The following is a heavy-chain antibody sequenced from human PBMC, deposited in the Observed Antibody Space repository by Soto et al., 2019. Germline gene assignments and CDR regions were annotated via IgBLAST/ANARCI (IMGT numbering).Heavy chain of an antibody. Sequence: SETLSLTCTVSGGSISSYYWSWIRQPPGKGLEWFGYIYYSGSTNYNPSLKSRVTISVDTSKNQFSLKLSSVTAADTAVYYCARGYGSGSYYLSNWGQGTLVTVSS. CDR1: GGSISSYY. CDR2: IYYSGST. CDR3: ARGYGSGSYYLSN. D-gene: IGHD3-10*01. V-gene: IGHV4-59*01. J-gene: IGHJ4*02.